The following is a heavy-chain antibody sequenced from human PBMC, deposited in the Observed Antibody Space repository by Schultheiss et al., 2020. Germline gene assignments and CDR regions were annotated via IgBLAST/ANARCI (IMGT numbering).Heavy chain of an antibody. D-gene: IGHD4/OR15-4a*01. CDR1: GGSFSGYY. CDR2: INHSGST. J-gene: IGHJ5*02. V-gene: IGHV4-34*01. CDR3: ARGDYGATYNWFDP. Sequence: GSLRLSCAVYGGSFSGYYWSWIRQPPGKGLEWIGEINHSGSTNYNPSLKSRVTISVDTSKNQFSLKLNSVTAADTAVYYCARGDYGATYNWFDPWGQGTLVTVSS.